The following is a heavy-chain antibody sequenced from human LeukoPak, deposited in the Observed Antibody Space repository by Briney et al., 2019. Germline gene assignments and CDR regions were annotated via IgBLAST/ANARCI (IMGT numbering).Heavy chain of an antibody. Sequence: GSLRLSCAASGFTFSSYWMHWVRQAPGKGLVWVSRINSDGSSTSYADSVKGRFTISRDNAKNTLYLQMNSLRAEDTAVYYCARVAPPFPVYYYYYMDVWGKGTTVTVSS. CDR2: INSDGSST. J-gene: IGHJ6*03. CDR1: GFTFSSYW. V-gene: IGHV3-74*01. CDR3: ARVAPPFPVYYYYYMDV. D-gene: IGHD3-3*02.